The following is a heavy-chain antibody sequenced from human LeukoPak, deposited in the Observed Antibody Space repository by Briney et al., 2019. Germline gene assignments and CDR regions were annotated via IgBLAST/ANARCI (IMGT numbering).Heavy chain of an antibody. CDR3: ASHMVVPGTRGFDN. D-gene: IGHD6-19*01. CDR2: ISYSGST. CDR1: GGSLSDYY. Sequence: SETLSLTCTVSGGSLSDYYWNWIRQPPGKGLEWIGYISYSGSTNYSPSLKSRVSISVDTSKNQFSLKLSSVTAADTAVYYCASHMVVPGTRGFDNWGQGTLVTVSS. V-gene: IGHV4-59*12. J-gene: IGHJ4*02.